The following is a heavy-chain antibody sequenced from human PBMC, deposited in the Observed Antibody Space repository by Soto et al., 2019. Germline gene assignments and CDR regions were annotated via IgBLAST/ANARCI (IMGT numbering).Heavy chain of an antibody. D-gene: IGHD6-6*01. CDR2: ISGSGGST. Sequence: GGSLTLSCAAAGFTFSSYAMSWVRQAPGKGLEWVSAISGSGGSTYYADSVKGRSTISRDNSKNTLYLQMNSLRAEDTAVYYCAKVRPPYIAARPDDAFDIWGQGTMVTVSS. J-gene: IGHJ3*02. CDR3: AKVRPPYIAARPDDAFDI. CDR1: GFTFSSYA. V-gene: IGHV3-23*01.